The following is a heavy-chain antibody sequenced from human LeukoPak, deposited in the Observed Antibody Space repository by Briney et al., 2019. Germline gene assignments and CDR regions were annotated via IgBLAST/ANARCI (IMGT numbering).Heavy chain of an antibody. CDR1: GFTFSSYG. J-gene: IGHJ4*02. CDR2: IWYDGSNK. Sequence: PGGSLRLSCAASGFTFSSYGMHWVRQAPGKGLEWVAVIWYDGSNKYYADSVKGRFTISRDNSKNTLYLQMNSLRAEDTAVYYCARDLVGSAAGTSYWGQGTLVTVSS. D-gene: IGHD6-13*01. V-gene: IGHV3-33*08. CDR3: ARDLVGSAAGTSY.